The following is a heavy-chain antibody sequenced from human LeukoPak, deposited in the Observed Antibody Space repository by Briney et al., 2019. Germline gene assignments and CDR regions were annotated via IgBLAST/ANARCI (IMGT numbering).Heavy chain of an antibody. Sequence: SETLSLTCTVSGGSISSYYWSWIRQPPGKGLEWIGYIYYSGSTNYNPSLMSRVTISVDTSKNQFSLKLSSVTAADTAVYYCARRTSDMMGVIDYWGQGTLVTVSS. D-gene: IGHD3-16*01. CDR3: ARRTSDMMGVIDY. CDR2: IYYSGST. CDR1: GGSISSYY. V-gene: IGHV4-59*01. J-gene: IGHJ4*02.